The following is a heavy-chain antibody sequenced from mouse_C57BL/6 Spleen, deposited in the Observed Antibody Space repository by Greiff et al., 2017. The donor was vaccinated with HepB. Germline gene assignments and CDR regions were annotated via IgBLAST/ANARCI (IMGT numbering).Heavy chain of an antibody. V-gene: IGHV1-80*01. CDR1: GYAFSSYW. Sequence: VQLQQSGAELVKPGASVKISCKASGYAFSSYWMNWVKQRPGKGLEWIGQIYPGDGDTNYNGKFKGKATLTADKSSSTAYMQLSSLTSEDAAVYFWARDYGSSYEGAMDYWGQGTSVTVSS. D-gene: IGHD1-1*01. CDR3: ARDYGSSYEGAMDY. CDR2: IYPGDGDT. J-gene: IGHJ4*01.